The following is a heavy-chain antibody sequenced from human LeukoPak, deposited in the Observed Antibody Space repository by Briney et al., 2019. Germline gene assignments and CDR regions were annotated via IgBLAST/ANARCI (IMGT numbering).Heavy chain of an antibody. V-gene: IGHV4-59*12. J-gene: IGHJ4*02. CDR3: ARGPPPDLDY. CDR2: IYYSGST. CDR1: GASISSYY. Sequence: SETLSLTCTVSGASISSYYWSWIRQPPGKGLEWLGYIYYSGSTNYNPSLKSRVTISVDTSKNEFSLKLSSVTAADTAVYYCARGPPPDLDYWGRGTLATVSS.